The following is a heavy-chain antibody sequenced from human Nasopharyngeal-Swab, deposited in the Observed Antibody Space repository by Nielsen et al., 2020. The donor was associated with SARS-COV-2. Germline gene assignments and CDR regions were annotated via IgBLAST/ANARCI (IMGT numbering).Heavy chain of an antibody. Sequence: WIRQSPSRGLEWLGRTYYRSKWCNDYAVSVKSRITINPDTSKNQFSLQLNSVTPEDTAVYYCAREPGGAAAGPLFDYWGQGTLVTVSS. CDR2: TYYRSKWCN. J-gene: IGHJ4*02. V-gene: IGHV6-1*01. D-gene: IGHD6-13*01. CDR3: AREPGGAAAGPLFDY.